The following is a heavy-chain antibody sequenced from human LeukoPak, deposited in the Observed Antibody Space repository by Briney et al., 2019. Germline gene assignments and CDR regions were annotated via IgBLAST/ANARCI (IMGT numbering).Heavy chain of an antibody. CDR1: GFTFSSYA. D-gene: IGHD3-22*01. CDR3: ARAHLYYDSSGYRFDY. V-gene: IGHV3-23*01. CDR2: ISGSGGST. Sequence: GGSLRLSCAASGFTFSSYAMSWVRQAPGKGLEWVSAISGSGGSTYYADSVKGRFTISRDNSKNTLYLQMNSLRAEDTAVYYCARAHLYYDSSGYRFDYWGQGTLVTASS. J-gene: IGHJ4*02.